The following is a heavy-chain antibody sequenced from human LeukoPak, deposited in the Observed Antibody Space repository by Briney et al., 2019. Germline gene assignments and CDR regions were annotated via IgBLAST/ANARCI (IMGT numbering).Heavy chain of an antibody. CDR1: GGTFNNYA. D-gene: IGHD6-13*01. CDR2: VIPVFATT. J-gene: IGHJ5*01. V-gene: IGHV1-69*05. CDR3: ARSYLVFNWFDS. Sequence: ASVKVSCKASGGTFNNYAISWVRQARGQGLEWMGGVIPVFATTNYTQTFQGRVTITTDESTNTVYMELRNQTSDDTAVYYCARSYLVFNWFDSWGQGTQVTVSS.